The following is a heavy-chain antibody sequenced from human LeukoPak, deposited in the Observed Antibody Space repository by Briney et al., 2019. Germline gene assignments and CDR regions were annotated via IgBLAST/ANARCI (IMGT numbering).Heavy chain of an antibody. D-gene: IGHD3-22*01. CDR3: AKDHQPKYYDSSGYYPFDY. CDR1: GFTFSSYA. J-gene: IGHJ4*02. Sequence: GGSLSLSCAASGFTFSSYAMSWVRQAPGTGLEWFSAISGSGGITYYADSVKGRITISRDNSKTTLYLQMISLRAEDTAVYSCAKDHQPKYYDSSGYYPFDYWGQGTLVTVSS. CDR2: ISGSGGIT. V-gene: IGHV3-23*01.